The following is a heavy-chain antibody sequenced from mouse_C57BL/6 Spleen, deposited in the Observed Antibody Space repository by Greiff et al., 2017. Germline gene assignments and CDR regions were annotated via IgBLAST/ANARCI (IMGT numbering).Heavy chain of an antibody. CDR2: ISSGSSTI. V-gene: IGHV5-17*01. Sequence: EVKLVESGGGLVKPGGSLKLSCAASGFTFSDYGMHWVRQAPEKGLEWVAYISSGSSTIYYADTVKGRFTISRDNAKNTLFLQMTRLRSEDTAMYYCARMRITTRGYYAMDYWGQGTSVTVSA. J-gene: IGHJ4*01. D-gene: IGHD2-4*01. CDR3: ARMRITTRGYYAMDY. CDR1: GFTFSDYG.